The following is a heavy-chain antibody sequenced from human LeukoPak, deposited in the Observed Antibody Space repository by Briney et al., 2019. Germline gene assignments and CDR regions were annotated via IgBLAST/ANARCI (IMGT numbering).Heavy chain of an antibody. J-gene: IGHJ4*02. CDR2: IYYSGDT. V-gene: IGHV4-59*11. CDR1: GGSISSHY. D-gene: IGHD1-1*01. Sequence: SETLSLTCTVSGGSISSHYWSWIRQPPGKGLEWIGYIYYSGDTTYNPSLKSRVTMSVDTSKNQFSLKLSSVTAADTAVYYCARDKQPGDYWGQGALVTVSS. CDR3: ARDKQPGDY.